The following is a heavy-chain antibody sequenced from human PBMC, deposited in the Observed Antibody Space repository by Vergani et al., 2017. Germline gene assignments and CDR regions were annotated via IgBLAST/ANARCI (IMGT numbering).Heavy chain of an antibody. V-gene: IGHV1-46*01. CDR1: GYTFTSYY. J-gene: IGHJ6*03. CDR3: AKDPAVVWGRWNYYMDV. Sequence: QVQLVQSGAEVKKPGASVKVSCKASGYTFTSYYMHWVRQAPGQGLEWMGIINPSGGSTSYAQKFQGRVTMTRDTSTSTVYMELSSLRSEDTAVYYCAKDPAVVWGRWNYYMDVWGKGTTVTVSS. CDR2: INPSGGST. D-gene: IGHD3-16*01.